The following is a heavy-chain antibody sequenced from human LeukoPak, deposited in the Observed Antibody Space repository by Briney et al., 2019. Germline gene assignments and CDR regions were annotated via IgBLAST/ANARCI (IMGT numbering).Heavy chain of an antibody. J-gene: IGHJ4*02. CDR2: ISSSSSYI. CDR1: GFTFSSYS. V-gene: IGHV3-21*01. CDR3: ARDGDVYDFWSGSPSTFDY. D-gene: IGHD3-3*01. Sequence: GGSLRLSCAASGFTFSSYSMNWVRQAPGKALEWVSSISSSSSYIYYADSVKGRFTISRDNAKNSLYLQMNSLRAEDTAVYYCARDGDVYDFWSGSPSTFDYWGQGTLVTVSS.